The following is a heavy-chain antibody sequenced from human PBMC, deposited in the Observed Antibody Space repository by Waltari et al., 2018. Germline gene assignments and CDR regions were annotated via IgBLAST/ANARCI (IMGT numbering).Heavy chain of an antibody. CDR3: TTWGSLMSD. V-gene: IGHV3-15*01. CDR1: GFTFRYAW. D-gene: IGHD3-16*01. CDR2: IKSKTDGGTA. Sequence: EVQLVEFGGGLVNPGESLRLSFAASGFTFRYAWMNWVRQAPGKGLEWVGRIKSKTDGGTADYSAPVKGRFTISRDDSKNTLYLQMNSLETEDTAVYYCTTWGSLMSDWGQGTLVTVSS. J-gene: IGHJ4*02.